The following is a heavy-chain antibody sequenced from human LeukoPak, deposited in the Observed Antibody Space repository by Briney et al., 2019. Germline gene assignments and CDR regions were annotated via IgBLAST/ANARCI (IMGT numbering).Heavy chain of an antibody. CDR3: ARDLGLDGYTSYYFDY. V-gene: IGHV4-59*01. CDR2: IYYSGST. D-gene: IGHD5-24*01. Sequence: SETLSLTCTVAGGSISSYYWSWIRQPPGKGLDWIGYIYYSGSTNYNPSLKSRVTISVDTSKNQFSLKLSSVTAADTAVYYCARDLGLDGYTSYYFDYWGQGTLVTVSS. CDR1: GGSISSYY. J-gene: IGHJ4*02.